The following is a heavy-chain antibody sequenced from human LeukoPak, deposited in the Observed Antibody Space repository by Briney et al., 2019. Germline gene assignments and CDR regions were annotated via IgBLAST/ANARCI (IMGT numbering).Heavy chain of an antibody. V-gene: IGHV4-61*01. J-gene: IGHJ4*02. Sequence: SETLSLTCTVSGGSVSSGSYYWSWVRQPPGKGLEWIGYIYYSGSTNYNPSLKSRVTISVDASKNQFSLKLSSVTAADTAVYYCARGRAIFGVVNFDYWGQGTLVTVSS. D-gene: IGHD3-3*01. CDR1: GGSVSSGSYY. CDR3: ARGRAIFGVVNFDY. CDR2: IYYSGST.